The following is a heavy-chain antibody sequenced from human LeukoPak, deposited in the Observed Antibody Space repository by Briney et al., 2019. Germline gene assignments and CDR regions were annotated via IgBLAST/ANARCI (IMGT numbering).Heavy chain of an antibody. Sequence: SETLSLTCTVSGGSISSGGYYWSWIRQHPGKGLEWIGYIYYSGSTYYNPSLKSRVTISVGTSKNQFSLKLSSVTAADTAVYYCARALRYGSGSFTRFDPWGQGTLVTVSS. D-gene: IGHD3-10*01. J-gene: IGHJ5*02. CDR1: GGSISSGGYY. CDR2: IYYSGST. CDR3: ARALRYGSGSFTRFDP. V-gene: IGHV4-31*03.